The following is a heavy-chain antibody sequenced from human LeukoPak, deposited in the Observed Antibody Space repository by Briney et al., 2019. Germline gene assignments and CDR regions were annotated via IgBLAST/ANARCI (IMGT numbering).Heavy chain of an antibody. J-gene: IGHJ4*02. V-gene: IGHV3-74*01. Sequence: GGALRLSCAASGWMHWVRQAPGKGLVGVSGINHDGTGTYYADSWKGRFTISRDNAKNTVYLQMNSLSAADTAVSYCASVFESWGQGFLVTVSS. CDR3: ASVFES. CDR2: INHDGTGT. CDR1: GW.